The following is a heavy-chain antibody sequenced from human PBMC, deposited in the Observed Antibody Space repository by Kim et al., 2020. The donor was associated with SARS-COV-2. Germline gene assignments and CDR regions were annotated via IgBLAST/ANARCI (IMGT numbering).Heavy chain of an antibody. Sequence: AQKFQERVTITRDMSTSTAYMELSSLRSEDTAVYYCAATSSGSPMRSFGYWGQGTLVTVSS. CDR3: AATSSGSPMRSFGY. D-gene: IGHD1-26*01. J-gene: IGHJ4*02. V-gene: IGHV1-58*01.